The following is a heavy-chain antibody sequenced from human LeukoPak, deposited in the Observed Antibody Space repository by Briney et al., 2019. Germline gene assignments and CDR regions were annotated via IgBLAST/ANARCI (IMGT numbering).Heavy chain of an antibody. CDR3: ASGLWFGEFPDY. J-gene: IGHJ4*02. CDR2: IYYSGST. V-gene: IGHV4-31*03. D-gene: IGHD3-10*01. CDR1: GGSISSGGYY. Sequence: TLSLTCTVSGGSISSGGYYWSWIRQHPGKGLEWIGYIYYSGSTYYNPSLKSRVTISVDTSKNQFSLKLSSVTAADTAVYYCASGLWFGEFPDYWGQGTLVTVSS.